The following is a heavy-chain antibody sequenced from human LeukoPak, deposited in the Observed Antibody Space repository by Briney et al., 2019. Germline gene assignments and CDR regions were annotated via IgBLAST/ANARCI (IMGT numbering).Heavy chain of an antibody. CDR3: ARLYYGDYGGAFDY. J-gene: IGHJ4*02. CDR1: GGSFSGYY. CDR2: IYYSGST. V-gene: IGHV4-34*01. D-gene: IGHD4-17*01. Sequence: SETLSLTCAVYGGSFSGYYWSWIRQPPGKGLEWIGSIYYSGSTYYNPSLKSRVTISVDTSKNQFSLKLSSVTAADTAVYYCARLYYGDYGGAFDYWGQGTLVTVSS.